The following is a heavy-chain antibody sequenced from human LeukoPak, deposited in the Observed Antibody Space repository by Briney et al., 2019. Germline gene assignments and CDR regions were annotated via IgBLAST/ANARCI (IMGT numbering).Heavy chain of an antibody. CDR3: ARSTIPAAPAAWFDP. V-gene: IGHV5-51*01. Sequence: RGESLKISCKGSGYSFASSWIGWVRQMPGKGLEWMGIIYPADSDTRYSPSFQGQVTISADKSISTAYLQWSSLKASDTAMYYCARSTIPAAPAAWFDPWGQGTLVTVSS. J-gene: IGHJ5*02. D-gene: IGHD2-2*01. CDR1: GYSFASSW. CDR2: IYPADSDT.